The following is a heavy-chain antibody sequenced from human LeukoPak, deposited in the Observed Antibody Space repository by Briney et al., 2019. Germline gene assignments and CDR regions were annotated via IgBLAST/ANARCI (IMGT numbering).Heavy chain of an antibody. CDR3: TTAFPGIAAAGTGWYYYYGMDV. V-gene: IGHV3-15*01. J-gene: IGHJ6*02. Sequence: GGSLRLSCAASGFTFSNAWMSWVRQAPGKGLEWVGRIKSKTDGGTTDYAAPVKGRFTISRDDSKNTLYLQMNSLKTEDTAVYYCTTAFPGIAAAGTGWYYYYGMDVWGQGTTVTVSS. CDR1: GFTFSNAW. D-gene: IGHD6-13*01. CDR2: IKSKTDGGTT.